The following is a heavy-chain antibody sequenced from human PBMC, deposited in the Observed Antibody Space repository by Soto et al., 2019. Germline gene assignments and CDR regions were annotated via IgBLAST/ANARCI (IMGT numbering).Heavy chain of an antibody. Sequence: QVQLVQSGAEVKKPGSSVKVSCKASGGTFSSFVISWVRQAPGQGLEWMGRIIPSIGIINYAQKFQGRVTITAETSTSTAYMELSSLRSDDTAVYYCAREGDMKFHSDSSDEPGYWGQGTLVTVSS. V-gene: IGHV1-69*04. D-gene: IGHD3-22*01. CDR3: AREGDMKFHSDSSDEPGY. CDR2: IIPSIGII. J-gene: IGHJ4*02. CDR1: GGTFSSFV.